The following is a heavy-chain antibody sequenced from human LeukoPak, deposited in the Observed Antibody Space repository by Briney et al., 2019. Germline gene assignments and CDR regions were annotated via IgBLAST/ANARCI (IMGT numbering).Heavy chain of an antibody. CDR2: ISSSSSYI. J-gene: IGHJ4*02. D-gene: IGHD3-10*01. Sequence: KPGGSLRLSCAASGFTFSSYFMSWVRQAPGKGLEWVSLISSSSSYIYYADSVKGRFTISRDNAKNSLHLQMNSLRAEDTAVYYCARDPEGPLWFGDWGQGTLVTVSS. CDR3: ARDPEGPLWFGD. CDR1: GFTFSSYF. V-gene: IGHV3-21*01.